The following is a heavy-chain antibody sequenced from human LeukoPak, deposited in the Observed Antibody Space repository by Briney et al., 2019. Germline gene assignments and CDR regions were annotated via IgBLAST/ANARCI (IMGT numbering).Heavy chain of an antibody. CDR1: GFTFSSYN. Sequence: GGSLRLSCAASGFTFSSYNMNWVRQAPGKGLEWVSYIGSSGSNIYYADSVKGRFTISRDNAKNSLYLQMNRLRAEDTAVYYCARIMTTVTTSDYWGQGTLVTVSS. CDR3: ARIMTTVTTSDY. CDR2: IGSSGSNI. D-gene: IGHD4-17*01. J-gene: IGHJ4*02. V-gene: IGHV3-48*04.